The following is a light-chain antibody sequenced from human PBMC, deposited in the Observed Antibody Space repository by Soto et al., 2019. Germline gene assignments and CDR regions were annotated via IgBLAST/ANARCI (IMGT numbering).Light chain of an antibody. CDR1: QGIRND. Sequence: IQMTPFPSCLSASVGDRVTITCQASQGIRNDLGWYQQKPGKAPKRLIYAASSLQSGVPSRFSGSGSGTDFTLTISSLQPEDFATYYCQQSYSTPQTFGQGTKVDIK. CDR3: QQSYSTPQT. J-gene: IGKJ1*01. V-gene: IGKV1-39*01. CDR2: AAS.